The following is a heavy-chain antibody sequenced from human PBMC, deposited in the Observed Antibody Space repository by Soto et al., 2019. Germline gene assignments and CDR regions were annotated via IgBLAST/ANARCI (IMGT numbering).Heavy chain of an antibody. CDR1: GYAFSTYG. Sequence: QVQLVQSATEVKKPGASVKVSCKSSGYAFSTYGISWVRQAPGQGLEWMAWISAYNGDSNYAQHLQDRVTLTTDTSTSAAYVELRSLRSDDTAVYFCARSSGTSYIWFDPWGQGTLVIVSP. CDR3: ARSSGTSYIWFDP. J-gene: IGHJ5*02. CDR2: ISAYNGDS. D-gene: IGHD1-26*01. V-gene: IGHV1-18*01.